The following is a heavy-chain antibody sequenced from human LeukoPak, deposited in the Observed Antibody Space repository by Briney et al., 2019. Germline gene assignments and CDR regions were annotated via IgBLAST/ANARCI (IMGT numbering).Heavy chain of an antibody. CDR1: GFTFSSYS. D-gene: IGHD3-3*01. CDR2: ISSSSLYI. CDR3: ARSQLGESGYYLDY. Sequence: GRSLRLSCAASGFTFSSYSMNWVRQAPGKGLEWVSSISSSSLYIYYADSVKGRFTISRDNAKNSLFLQMNSLRAEDTAVYYCARSQLGESGYYLDYWGQGTLVTVSS. J-gene: IGHJ4*02. V-gene: IGHV3-21*01.